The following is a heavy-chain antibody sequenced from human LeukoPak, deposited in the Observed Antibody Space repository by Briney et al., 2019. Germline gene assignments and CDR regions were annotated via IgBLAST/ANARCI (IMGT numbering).Heavy chain of an antibody. CDR2: ISHSGST. V-gene: IGHV4-34*01. CDR1: GESFSGNY. J-gene: IGHJ4*02. D-gene: IGHD3-16*01. CDR3: ARIEPGRLGFDY. Sequence: SETLSLTCAVYGESFSGNYWNWIRQPPGKGLEWIGEISHSGSTNYNPSLKSRVTISVDTSKNQFSLKLSSVTAADTAVYYCARIEPGRLGFDYWGQGTLVTVSS.